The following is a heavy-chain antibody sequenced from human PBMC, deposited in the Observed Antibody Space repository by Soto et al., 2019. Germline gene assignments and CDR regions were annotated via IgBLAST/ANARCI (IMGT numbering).Heavy chain of an antibody. CDR2: ISRDGTNT. CDR3: ARGNLSFDFDS. V-gene: IGHV3-30*03. CDR1: RFSFGSFG. J-gene: IGHJ4*02. Sequence: QIHLVESGGGVVQPGGSLRLSCAASRFSFGSFGMHWVRQAPGKGLEWVAFISRDGTNTYYGDSVKGRFTLSRDNSMNTVYLQMTTVRDADTALYYCARGNLSFDFDSWGQGTLVIVSS.